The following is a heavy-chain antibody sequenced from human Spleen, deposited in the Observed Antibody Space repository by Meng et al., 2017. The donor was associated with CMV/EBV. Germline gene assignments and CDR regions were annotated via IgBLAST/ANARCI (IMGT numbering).Heavy chain of an antibody. Sequence: GESLKISCAASGFTFSNAWMSWVRQAPGKGLEWVGFIRSKAYGGTTEYAASVKGRFTISRDDSKSIAYLQMNSLKTEDTAVYYCTRAGGGYCSGGSCYDYWGQGTLVTVSS. J-gene: IGHJ4*02. CDR2: IRSKAYGGTT. D-gene: IGHD2-15*01. CDR1: GFTFSNAW. V-gene: IGHV3-49*04. CDR3: TRAGGGYCSGGSCYDY.